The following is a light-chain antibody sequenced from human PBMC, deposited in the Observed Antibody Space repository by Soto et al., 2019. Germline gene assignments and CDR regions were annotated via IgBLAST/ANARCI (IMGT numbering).Light chain of an antibody. V-gene: IGLV3-21*04. CDR1: NIGSKS. Sequence: SYELTQPPSVSVAPGKTARITCGGNNIGSKSVHWYQQKPGQAPVLVIYYDSDRPSWIPERFSGSNSGNTATLTISRVEAGDEADYYCQVWDSSSDHPWVFGGGTKLTVL. CDR2: YDS. CDR3: QVWDSSSDHPWV. J-gene: IGLJ3*02.